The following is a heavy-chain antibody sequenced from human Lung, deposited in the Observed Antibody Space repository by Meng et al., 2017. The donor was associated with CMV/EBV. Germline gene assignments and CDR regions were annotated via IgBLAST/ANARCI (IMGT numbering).Heavy chain of an antibody. CDR3: AGGVPAAIGYYDFWSGYLYGMDV. CDR1: GFTFSTYT. V-gene: IGHV3-48*04. J-gene: IGHJ6*02. CDR2: ISTSSSTI. D-gene: IGHD3-3*01. Sequence: SXAASGFTFSTYTMNWVRQAPGKGLEWVSDISTSSSTIYYADSVKGRFTISRDNAKNSLYLQMNSLRAEDTAVYYCAGGVPAAIGYYDFWSGYLYGMDVWGQGTTVXVSS.